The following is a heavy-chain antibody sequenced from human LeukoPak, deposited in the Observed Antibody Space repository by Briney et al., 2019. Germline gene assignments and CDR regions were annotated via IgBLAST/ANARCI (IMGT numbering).Heavy chain of an antibody. J-gene: IGHJ4*02. D-gene: IGHD2-15*01. CDR1: GYTFTSYY. Sequence: ASVKVSCKASGYTFTSYYMHWVRQAPGQGLEWMGIINPSGGSTSYTQKFQGRVTMTRDMSTSTVYMELSSLRSEDTAVYYCARDGGGSPKLGYYFDYWGQGTLVTVSS. CDR2: INPSGGST. V-gene: IGHV1-46*01. CDR3: ARDGGGSPKLGYYFDY.